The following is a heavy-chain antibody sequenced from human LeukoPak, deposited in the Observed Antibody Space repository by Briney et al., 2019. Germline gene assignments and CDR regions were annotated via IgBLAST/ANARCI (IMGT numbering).Heavy chain of an antibody. J-gene: IGHJ5*02. CDR3: AREWVTAPSQSPWFDP. CDR1: GGSFSGYY. D-gene: IGHD2-2*01. V-gene: IGHV4-34*01. CDR2: INHSGST. Sequence: SETLSLTCAVYGGSFSGYYWSWIRQPPGKGLEWIGEINHSGSTNYNPSLKSRVTISVDTSKNQFSLKLSSVTAADTAVYYCAREWVTAPSQSPWFDPWGQGTLVTVSS.